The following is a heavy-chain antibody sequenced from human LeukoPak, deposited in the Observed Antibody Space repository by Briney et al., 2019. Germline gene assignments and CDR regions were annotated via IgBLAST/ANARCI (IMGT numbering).Heavy chain of an antibody. CDR3: AKDLRWGFDY. D-gene: IGHD5-24*01. CDR1: GFTFSDYS. CDR2: LSGSGSTT. Sequence: PGGSLRLSCVASGFTFSDYSMNWVRQAPGKGLEWVSALSGSGSTTYYADSVKGRFTISRDNSRNTLYLQMNSLRAEDTAVYYCAKDLRWGFDYWGQGTLVTVSS. V-gene: IGHV3-23*01. J-gene: IGHJ4*02.